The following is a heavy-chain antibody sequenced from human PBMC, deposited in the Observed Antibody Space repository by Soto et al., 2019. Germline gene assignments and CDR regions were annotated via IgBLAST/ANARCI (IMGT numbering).Heavy chain of an antibody. CDR1: GGSFGGYY. J-gene: IGHJ1*01. CDR3: ARGRMDYYDSSGYEYFQH. V-gene: IGHV4-34*01. Sequence: QVQLQQWGAGLLKPSETLSLTCAVYGGSFGGYYWSWIRQPPGRGLEWIGEINHSGSTNYNPSLKSRVTISVDTSKNQFSLKLSSVTAADTAVYYCARGRMDYYDSSGYEYFQHWGQGTLVTVSS. CDR2: INHSGST. D-gene: IGHD3-22*01.